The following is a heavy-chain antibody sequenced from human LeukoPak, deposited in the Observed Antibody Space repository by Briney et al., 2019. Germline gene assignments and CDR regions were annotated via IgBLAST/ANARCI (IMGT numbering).Heavy chain of an antibody. CDR2: IWYGGSNK. CDR3: AREATVRANWFDP. D-gene: IGHD3-10*01. Sequence: PGRSLRLSCAASGFTFSSYGMHWVRQAPGKGLEWVAVIWYGGSNKYYADSVKGRFTISRDNSKNTLYLQMNSLRAEDTAVYYCAREATVRANWFDPWGQGTLVTVSS. J-gene: IGHJ5*02. V-gene: IGHV3-33*01. CDR1: GFTFSSYG.